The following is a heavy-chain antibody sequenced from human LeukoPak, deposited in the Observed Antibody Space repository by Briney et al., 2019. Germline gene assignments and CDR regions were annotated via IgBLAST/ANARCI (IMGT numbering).Heavy chain of an antibody. V-gene: IGHV4-61*01. CDR2: IYYSGST. D-gene: IGHD4-17*01. J-gene: IGHJ4*02. CDR1: GGSVSSGSYY. Sequence: SETLSLTCTVSGGSVSSGSYYWSWIRQPPGKGLEWIGYIYYSGSTNYNPSLKSRVTIPVDTSKNQFSLKLSSVTAADTAVYYCARGEHDYGDYYFDYWGQGTLVTVSS. CDR3: ARGEHDYGDYYFDY.